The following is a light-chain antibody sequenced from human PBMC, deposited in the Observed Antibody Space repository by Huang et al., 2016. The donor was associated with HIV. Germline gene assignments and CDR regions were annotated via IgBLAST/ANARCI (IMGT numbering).Light chain of an antibody. CDR2: WAA. CDR3: QQYYNTPYT. J-gene: IGKJ2*01. CDR1: LSVLYFANNKNS. Sequence: DIVMTKSPDSLAVSLVERANINCKASLSVLYFANNKNSLAWYQQKPGQPPKLLIYWAATREFWVPDRFSGSGCGTDFALTISGLQAEDVAVYYCQQYYNTPYTFGQGTKLEIK. V-gene: IGKV4-1*01.